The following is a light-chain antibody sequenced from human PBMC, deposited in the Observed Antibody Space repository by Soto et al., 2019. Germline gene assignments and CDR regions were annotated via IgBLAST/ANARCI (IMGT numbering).Light chain of an antibody. Sequence: DIQMTQSPSSLSASVGDRVTITCRASQGISNYLAWYQQKPVKVPKLLLYAACTLQSGVPSRFSVSGSGTDFTLTISSLQPEDVATYYWQKYNSAPTWTFGQGTKVEIK. CDR1: QGISNY. CDR3: QKYNSAPTWT. CDR2: AAC. V-gene: IGKV1-27*01. J-gene: IGKJ1*01.